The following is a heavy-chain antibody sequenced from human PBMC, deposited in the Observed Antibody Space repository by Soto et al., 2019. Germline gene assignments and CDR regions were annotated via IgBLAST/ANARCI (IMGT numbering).Heavy chain of an antibody. Sequence: GGSLRLSCAATGFSFAGYALTWVRQAPGKGPEWLSAVSGGGASTYYADSVRGRFSISRDVSGNMIYLQLNRLTAGDTATYYCAKTQTFNGYYGGFDAWGQGTRVTVSS. CDR2: VSGGGAST. CDR1: GFSFAGYA. CDR3: AKTQTFNGYYGGFDA. J-gene: IGHJ4*02. V-gene: IGHV3-23*01. D-gene: IGHD3-3*01.